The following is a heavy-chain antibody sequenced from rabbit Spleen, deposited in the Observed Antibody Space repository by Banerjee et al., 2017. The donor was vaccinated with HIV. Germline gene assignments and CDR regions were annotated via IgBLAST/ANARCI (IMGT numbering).Heavy chain of an antibody. V-gene: IGHV1S40*01. D-gene: IGHD1-1*01. J-gene: IGHJ4*01. CDR2: IEGGSSAFS. CDR3: AREDVGGSVSL. CDR1: GVSFSSNHY. Sequence: QSLEESGGDLVKPGASLTLTCTASGVSFSSNHYMCWVRQAPGKGLEWIACIEGGSSAFSYFANWAKGRFTISSDNAQNTVDLQMNSLTAADTATYFCAREDVGGSVSLWGPGTLVTVS.